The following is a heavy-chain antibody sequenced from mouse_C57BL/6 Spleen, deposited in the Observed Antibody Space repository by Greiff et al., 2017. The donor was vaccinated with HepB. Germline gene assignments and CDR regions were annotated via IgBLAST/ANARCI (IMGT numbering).Heavy chain of an antibody. Sequence: EVHLVESGGDLVKPGGSLKLSCAASGFTFSSYGMSWVRQTPDKRLEWVATISSGGSYTYYPDSVKGRFTISRDNAKNTLYLQMSSLKSEDTAMYYCARQTGYDYDGGYAMDYWGQGTSVTVSS. CDR3: ARQTGYDYDGGYAMDY. V-gene: IGHV5-6*01. J-gene: IGHJ4*01. CDR1: GFTFSSYG. CDR2: ISSGGSYT. D-gene: IGHD2-4*01.